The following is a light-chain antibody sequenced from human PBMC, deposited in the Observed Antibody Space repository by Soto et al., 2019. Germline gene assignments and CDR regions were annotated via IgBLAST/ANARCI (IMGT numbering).Light chain of an antibody. CDR2: TVC. V-gene: IGKV2-30*01. CDR3: IQNLQPWT. Sequence: DVVMTQSPLSLPATLGKPASISCRSSQSLVYTDGNTYLNRVQHRPGQSPRRLSYTVCDRGFAVSYRFSGSGSGTDFTMSIRRVEAFDVWFCYYIQNLQPWTFGQGTQLDIK. CDR1: QSLVYTDGNTY. J-gene: IGKJ5*01.